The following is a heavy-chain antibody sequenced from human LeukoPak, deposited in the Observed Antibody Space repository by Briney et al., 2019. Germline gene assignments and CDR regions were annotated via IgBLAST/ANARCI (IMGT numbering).Heavy chain of an antibody. V-gene: IGHV4-4*07. D-gene: IGHD2-15*01. J-gene: IGHJ4*02. CDR3: ARVSSGGRYDY. CDR1: GGSISSYY. CDR2: IYSRGST. Sequence: SETLSLTCIVSGGSISSYYWTWVRQPAGKGLEWIGLIYSRGSTNYNPSLKSRVTMSVDTAKNQFSLNLSSVTAADTAVYYCARVSSGGRYDYWGQGTLVSVSS.